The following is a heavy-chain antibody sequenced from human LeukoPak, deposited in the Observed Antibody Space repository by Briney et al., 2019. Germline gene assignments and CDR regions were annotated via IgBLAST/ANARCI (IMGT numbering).Heavy chain of an antibody. CDR1: GGSISSYY. D-gene: IGHD3-16*01. Sequence: KPSETLSLTCTVSGGSISSYYWSWTRQPPGKGLEWIGYMYYSGSTSYNPSLKSRVTISIDTSKNQFSLKLWSVTAADTAVYYCATSRWRYASVDYWGQGTLVTVSS. J-gene: IGHJ4*02. V-gene: IGHV4-59*01. CDR2: MYYSGST. CDR3: ATSRWRYASVDY.